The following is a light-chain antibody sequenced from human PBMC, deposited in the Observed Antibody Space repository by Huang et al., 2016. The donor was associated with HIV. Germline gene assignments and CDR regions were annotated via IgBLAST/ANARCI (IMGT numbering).Light chain of an antibody. CDR1: QGISSY. CDR3: QQYYSYPPYT. J-gene: IGKJ2*01. CDR2: AAS. V-gene: IGKV1-8*01. Sequence: AIRMTQSPSSLPASTGDRVTITCRASQGISSYLAWYQQKPGKAPKLLIYAASTLQSVVPSRFSGSGSGTDFTLTISCLQSEDFATYYCQQYYSYPPYTFGQGTKLEIK.